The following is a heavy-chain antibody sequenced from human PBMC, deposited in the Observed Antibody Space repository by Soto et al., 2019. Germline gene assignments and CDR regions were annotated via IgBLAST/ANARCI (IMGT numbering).Heavy chain of an antibody. D-gene: IGHD3-10*01. J-gene: IGHJ4*02. CDR2: IRSKAYGGTT. V-gene: IGHV3-49*03. Sequence: GGSLRLSCTASGFTFGDYAMSWFRQAPGKGLEWVGFIRSKAYGGTTEYAASVKGRFTISRDDSKSIAYLQMNSLKTEDTAVYYCTRDLAMVRGVNFDYWGQGTLVTVSS. CDR3: TRDLAMVRGVNFDY. CDR1: GFTFGDYA.